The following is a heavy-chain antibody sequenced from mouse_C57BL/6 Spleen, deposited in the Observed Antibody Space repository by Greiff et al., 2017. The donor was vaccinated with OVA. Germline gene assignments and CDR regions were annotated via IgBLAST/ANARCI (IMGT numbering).Heavy chain of an antibody. J-gene: IGHJ2*01. CDR2: IDPSDSYT. CDR1: GYTFTSYW. Sequence: QVQLQQPGAELVMPGASVKLSCKASGYTFTSYWMHWVKQRPGQGLEWIGEIDPSDSYTHYNQKFKGKSTLTVDKSSSTAYMQLSSLTSEDSAVYYCARLMTGTDFDYWGQGTTLTVSS. CDR3: ARLMTGTDFDY. V-gene: IGHV1-69*01. D-gene: IGHD4-1*01.